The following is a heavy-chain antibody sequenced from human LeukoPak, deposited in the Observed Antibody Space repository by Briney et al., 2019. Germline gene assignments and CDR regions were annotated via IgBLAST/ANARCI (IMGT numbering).Heavy chain of an antibody. Sequence: KTSETLSLTCTVSGGSISSYYRSWIRQPPGKGLEWIGYIYYSGSTNYNPSLKSRVTISVDTSKNQFSLKLSSVTAADTAVYYCARVGVTMVRGVVGNWFDPWGQGTLVTVSS. J-gene: IGHJ5*02. CDR3: ARVGVTMVRGVVGNWFDP. CDR1: GGSISSYY. V-gene: IGHV4-59*01. CDR2: IYYSGST. D-gene: IGHD3-10*01.